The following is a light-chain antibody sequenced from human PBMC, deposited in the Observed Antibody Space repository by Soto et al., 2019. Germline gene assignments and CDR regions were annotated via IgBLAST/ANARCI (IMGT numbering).Light chain of an antibody. Sequence: EIVLTQSQATLSLSPGERATLSCRASQSVSSYLAWYQQKPGQAPRLLIYDASNRATGILARFSGSGSGTDFTLTISSLEPEDFAVYYCQQRSNWPRALTFGGGTKVEIK. V-gene: IGKV3-11*01. CDR2: DAS. J-gene: IGKJ4*01. CDR3: QQRSNWPRALT. CDR1: QSVSSY.